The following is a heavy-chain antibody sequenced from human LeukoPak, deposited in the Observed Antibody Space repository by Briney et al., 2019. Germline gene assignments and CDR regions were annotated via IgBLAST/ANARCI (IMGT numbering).Heavy chain of an antibody. J-gene: IGHJ4*02. D-gene: IGHD6-19*01. V-gene: IGHV3-48*03. CDR3: ARGGRSGFGY. Sequence: GGSLRLSCAASGFTFSNYELTWVRQAPGKGLEWVSYISSSGSAIFYADSVKGRFTISRDSAKNSVYLQMNSLRDGDTAIYYCARGGRSGFGYWGQGTLVTVSS. CDR2: ISSSGSAI. CDR1: GFTFSNYE.